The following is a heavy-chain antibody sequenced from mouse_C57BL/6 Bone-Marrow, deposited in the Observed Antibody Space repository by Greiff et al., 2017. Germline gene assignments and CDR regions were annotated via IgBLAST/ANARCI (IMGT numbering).Heavy chain of an antibody. J-gene: IGHJ2*01. CDR1: GYTFTSYW. D-gene: IGHD1-1*01. CDR3: ARSATTVVATGGFDY. V-gene: IGHV1-72*01. Sequence: VQLQQPGAELVKPGASVKLSCKASGYTFTSYWMHWVKQRPGRGLEWIGRIDPNSGGTKYDEKFKSKATLTVDKPSSTAYMQLSSLTSEDSAVYYCARSATTVVATGGFDYWGQGTTLTVSS. CDR2: IDPNSGGT.